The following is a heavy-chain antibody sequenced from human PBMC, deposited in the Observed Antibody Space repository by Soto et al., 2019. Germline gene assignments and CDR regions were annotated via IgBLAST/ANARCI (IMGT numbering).Heavy chain of an antibody. D-gene: IGHD6-6*01. CDR1: GFTFSNAW. CDR2: IKSKTDGGTT. Sequence: GGSLRLSCAASGFTFSNAWMSWVRQAPGKGLEWVGRIKSKTDGGTTDYAAPVKGGFTISRDDSKNTLYLQMNSLKTEDTAVYYCTTDSEGIAARPFDYWGQGTLVTISS. J-gene: IGHJ4*02. CDR3: TTDSEGIAARPFDY. V-gene: IGHV3-15*01.